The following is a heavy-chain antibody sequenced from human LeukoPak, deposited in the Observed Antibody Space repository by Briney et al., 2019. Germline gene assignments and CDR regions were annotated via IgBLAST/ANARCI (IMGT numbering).Heavy chain of an antibody. Sequence: GGSLRLSCAASGFTLSNSWMHWVRQAPGKGLVWVSRIDPDGNTDYADSVKGRFTISRDNAKNTLYLQMNSLGAEDTAVYRCARDVRGPHDFWGQGTLVTVSS. CDR1: GFTLSNSW. CDR3: ARDVRGPHDF. CDR2: IDPDGNT. D-gene: IGHD2/OR15-2a*01. J-gene: IGHJ4*02. V-gene: IGHV3-74*01.